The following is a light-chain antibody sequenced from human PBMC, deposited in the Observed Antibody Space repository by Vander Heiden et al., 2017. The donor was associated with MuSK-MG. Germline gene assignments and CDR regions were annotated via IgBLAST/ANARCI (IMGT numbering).Light chain of an antibody. CDR1: QSVSSSY. V-gene: IGKV3-20*01. CDR2: GAS. CDR3: QQYCSSPNT. Sequence: EIVLTQSPGTLSLSPGERATLSCRASQSVSSSYLAWYQQKPGQAPRLLIYGASISAIGIPDRFRGCGSVTDFTLTISRLEPEDLAVYYFQQYCSSPNTFGQGTLLEIK. J-gene: IGKJ5*01.